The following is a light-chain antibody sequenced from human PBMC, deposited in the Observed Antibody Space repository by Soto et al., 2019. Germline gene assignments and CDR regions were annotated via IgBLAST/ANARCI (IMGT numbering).Light chain of an antibody. V-gene: IGLV3-21*04. CDR1: NIGSKS. CDR2: YDS. J-gene: IGLJ2*01. CDR3: QVWDSG. Sequence: SYELTQPPSVSVAPGKTARITCGGNNIGSKSVHWYQQKPGQAPVLVIYYDSDRPSGIPERFSGSNSGNTATLTISRVEAGDEADYYCQVWDSGFGGGTKLTVL.